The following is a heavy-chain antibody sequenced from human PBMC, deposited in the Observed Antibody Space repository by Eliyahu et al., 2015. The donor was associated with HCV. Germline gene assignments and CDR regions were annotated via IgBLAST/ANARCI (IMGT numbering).Heavy chain of an antibody. CDR1: GYTFSGHY. CDR2: INPSSXGT. CDR3: ARDFLTGYLYFDMDV. V-gene: IGHV1-2*02. Sequence: QVQLVQSGAEVKKPGASVKVSCKAXGYTFSGHYIHWXRQAPGQGLEWLGWINPSSXGTNYAEKFEARVTMTRDTSISTAYMELNNLRSDDTAVYYCARDFLTGYLYFDMDVWGKGTAVTVSS. D-gene: IGHD3-9*01. J-gene: IGHJ6*04.